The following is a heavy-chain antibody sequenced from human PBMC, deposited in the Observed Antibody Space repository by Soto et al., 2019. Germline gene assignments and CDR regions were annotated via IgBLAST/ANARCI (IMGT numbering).Heavy chain of an antibody. CDR2: ASYDGSET. CDR1: GFAFRSYG. CDR3: VRDSGWPILNFDS. Sequence: QVQLVESGGGVVQPGRSLRLACAASGFAFRSYGIHWVRQASGRGLEWVAAASYDGSETYYADSAKGRFTVSKEISKNTVFLQMNALRHEDTAVYFCVRDSGWPILNFDSCGQGTLVTVSS. V-gene: IGHV3-30*03. J-gene: IGHJ4*02. D-gene: IGHD3-10*01.